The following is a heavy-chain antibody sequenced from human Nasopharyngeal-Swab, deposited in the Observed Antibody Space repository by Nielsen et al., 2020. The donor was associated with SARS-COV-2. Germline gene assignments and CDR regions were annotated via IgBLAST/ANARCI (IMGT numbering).Heavy chain of an antibody. V-gene: IGHV3-7*01. CDR3: ASVHSSSWYFDY. J-gene: IGHJ4*02. Sequence: VRQAPGKGLEWVANIKQDGSEKYYVDSVKGRFTISRDNAKNSLYLQMNSLRAEDTAVYYCASVHSSSWYFDYWGQGTLVTVPS. CDR2: IKQDGSEK. D-gene: IGHD6-13*01.